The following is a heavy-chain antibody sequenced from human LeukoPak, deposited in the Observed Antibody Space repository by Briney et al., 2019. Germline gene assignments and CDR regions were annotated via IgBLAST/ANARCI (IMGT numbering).Heavy chain of an antibody. CDR2: ISWNGGSI. J-gene: IGHJ4*02. D-gene: IGHD3-9*01. Sequence: PGRSLRLSCAASGFTFDGYAMHWVRQAPGKGLEWVSGISWNGGSIGYVDSVKGRFTISRDNAKNSLYLQMNSLRAEDTALYYCTKDSGGLRYFDWLPFDYWGQGTLVTVSS. CDR1: GFTFDGYA. CDR3: TKDSGGLRYFDWLPFDY. V-gene: IGHV3-9*01.